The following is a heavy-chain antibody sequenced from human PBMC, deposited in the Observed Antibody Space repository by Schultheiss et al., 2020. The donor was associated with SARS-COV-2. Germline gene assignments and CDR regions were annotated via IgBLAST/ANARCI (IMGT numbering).Heavy chain of an antibody. CDR3: ARWVQGDFDY. J-gene: IGHJ4*02. Sequence: GGSLRLSCAASGFTFSSYAMHWVRQAPGKGLEWVANIKQDGSEKYYVDSVKGRFTISRDNSKNTLYLQMNSLRAEDTAVYYCARWVQGDFDYWGQGTLVTVSS. CDR1: GFTFSSYA. V-gene: IGHV3-7*03. CDR2: IKQDGSEK.